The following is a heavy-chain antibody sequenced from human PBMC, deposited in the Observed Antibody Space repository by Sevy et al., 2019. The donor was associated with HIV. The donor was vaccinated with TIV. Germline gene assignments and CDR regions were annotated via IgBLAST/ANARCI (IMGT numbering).Heavy chain of an antibody. J-gene: IGHJ4*02. CDR2: IKQDESEK. CDR1: GLSFSSYW. Sequence: GGSLRHSCAASGLSFSSYWLHWVRQAPGKGLEWVANIKQDESEKYYVASVKGRFTISRDNAKNSVYLQMNSLRPEDTAIYYCARGNSGSFDYWGQGTLVTVSS. D-gene: IGHD3-22*01. V-gene: IGHV3-7*04. CDR3: ARGNSGSFDY.